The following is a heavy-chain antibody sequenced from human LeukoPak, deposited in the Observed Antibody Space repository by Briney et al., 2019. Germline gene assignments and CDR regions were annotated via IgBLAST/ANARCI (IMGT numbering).Heavy chain of an antibody. D-gene: IGHD3-22*01. CDR1: EFSVSSNY. J-gene: IGHJ3*01. CDR2: IYSGGST. V-gene: IGHV3-53*05. CDR3: AKLGIGEYEVSGYYPPTQNAVFDV. Sequence: GGSLRLSCAAFEFSVSSNYMSWVRQAPGKGLEWVSVIYSGGSTYYADSVKGRFTISRDNPNKTLWLQMNGLRPEDTAVYYCAKLGIGEYEVSGYYPPTQNAVFDVWGQGTMVTVSS.